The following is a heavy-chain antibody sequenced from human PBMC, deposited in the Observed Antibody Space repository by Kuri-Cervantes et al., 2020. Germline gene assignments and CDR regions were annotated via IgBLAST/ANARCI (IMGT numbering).Heavy chain of an antibody. D-gene: IGHD6-19*01. V-gene: IGHV4-34*01. CDR3: ARIPHLARTDYFDY. J-gene: IGHJ4*02. CDR2: INHSGST. CDR1: GGSFSDYY. Sequence: SQTLSLTCAVYGGSFSDYYWSWIRQPPGMGLEWIGEINHSGSTNYNPSLKSRVTISVDTSKNQFSLKLSSVTAVDTATYYCARIPHLARTDYFDYWGQGTLVTVSS.